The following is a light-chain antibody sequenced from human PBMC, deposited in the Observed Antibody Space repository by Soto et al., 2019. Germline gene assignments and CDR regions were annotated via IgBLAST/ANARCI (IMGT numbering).Light chain of an antibody. CDR3: QNYDISPYT. Sequence: ETVLTQSPGTLSLSPGETATLPCRASQSVASNSLAWYQQKPGQAPRLLVYGASGRATDIPDRFSGRGSGTDFTLTINRLEPEDFVVYYRQNYDISPYTFGYRTKVDSK. V-gene: IGKV3-20*01. J-gene: IGKJ2*01. CDR1: QSVASNS. CDR2: GAS.